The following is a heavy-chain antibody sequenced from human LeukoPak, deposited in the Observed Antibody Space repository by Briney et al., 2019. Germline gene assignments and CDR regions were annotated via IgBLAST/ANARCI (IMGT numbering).Heavy chain of an antibody. CDR3: AKVRTGHYFDY. D-gene: IGHD3/OR15-3a*01. Sequence: GGSLRLSCAASGFTFSHYALSWVRQAPGKGLQWVSSISGSSGSTYYADSVKGRFTISRDNSNNTLYLKMDSLRAEDTGVYYCAKVRTGHYFDYWGQGTLVTVTS. V-gene: IGHV3-23*01. CDR2: ISGSSGST. CDR1: GFTFSHYA. J-gene: IGHJ4*02.